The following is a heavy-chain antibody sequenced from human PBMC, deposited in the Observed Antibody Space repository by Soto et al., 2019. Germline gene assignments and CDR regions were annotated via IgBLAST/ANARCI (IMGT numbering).Heavy chain of an antibody. CDR1: GGSFSGYY. CDR2: INHSGST. J-gene: IGHJ6*03. V-gene: IGHV4-34*01. Sequence: TLSLTCAVYGGSFSGYYWSWIRQPPGKGLEWIGEINHSGSTNFNPSLKSRVTISLDTSKNQFSLKLSSVTAADTAVYYCARAKSYDFWSAYPRPYFGYYYMDVWGKGTTVTVSS. CDR3: ARAKSYDFWSAYPRPYFGYYYMDV. D-gene: IGHD3-3*01.